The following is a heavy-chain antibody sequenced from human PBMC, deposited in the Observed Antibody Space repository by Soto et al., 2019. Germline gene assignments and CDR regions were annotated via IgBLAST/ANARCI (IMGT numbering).Heavy chain of an antibody. CDR2: INHSGST. Sequence: SETLSLTCAVYGGSFSGYYWSWIRQPPGKGLEWIGEINHSGSTNYNPSLKSRVTISVDTSKNQFSLKLSSVAAADTAVYYCASGRYYDLWSGYVRDYYLDVWGKGTTVNVSS. CDR3: ASGRYYDLWSGYVRDYYLDV. CDR1: GGSFSGYY. D-gene: IGHD3-3*01. V-gene: IGHV4-34*01. J-gene: IGHJ6*03.